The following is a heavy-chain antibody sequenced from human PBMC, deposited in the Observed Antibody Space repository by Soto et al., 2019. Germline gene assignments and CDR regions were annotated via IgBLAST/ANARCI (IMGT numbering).Heavy chain of an antibody. CDR3: ASYSRDSSGYQRYFDY. CDR2: IWYDGSNK. D-gene: IGHD3-22*01. J-gene: IGHJ4*02. V-gene: IGHV3-33*01. Sequence: QVQLVESGGGVVQPGRSLRLSCAASGFTFSSYGMHWVRQAPGKGLEWVAVIWYDGSNKYYADSVKGRFTISRDNSKNTLYLHKSRLRADETVVYYCASYSRDSSGYQRYFDYWGQGTLVTVSS. CDR1: GFTFSSYG.